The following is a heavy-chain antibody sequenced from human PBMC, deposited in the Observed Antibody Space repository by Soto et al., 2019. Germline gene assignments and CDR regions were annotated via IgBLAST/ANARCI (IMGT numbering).Heavy chain of an antibody. CDR3: ARDGLHDYSKFDH. J-gene: IGHJ4*02. V-gene: IGHV3-33*01. CDR2: IWYDGTNK. CDR1: GFTFSSYA. D-gene: IGHD4-4*01. Sequence: QVQLVESGGGVVQSGRSLRLSCAASGFTFSSYAMHWVRQAPGKGLQWVAVIWYDGTNKHYADSAKGRFTISRDNSKNTLYLQMNSLGAEDTAMYYCARDGLHDYSKFDHWGQGTLVTVSS.